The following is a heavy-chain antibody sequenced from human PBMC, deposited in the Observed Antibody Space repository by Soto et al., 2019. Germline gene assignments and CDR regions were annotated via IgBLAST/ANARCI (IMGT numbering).Heavy chain of an antibody. D-gene: IGHD3-22*01. V-gene: IGHV3-48*03. CDR1: GFTFSSYE. CDR3: ARGLRSTMIVVVITTGFDY. CDR2: ISSSGSTI. J-gene: IGHJ4*02. Sequence: GGSLRLSCAASGFTFSSYEMNWVRQAPGKGLEWVSYISSSGSTIYYADSVKGRFTISRDNAKNSLYLQMNSLRAEDTAVYYCARGLRSTMIVVVITTGFDYWGQGTLVTVSS.